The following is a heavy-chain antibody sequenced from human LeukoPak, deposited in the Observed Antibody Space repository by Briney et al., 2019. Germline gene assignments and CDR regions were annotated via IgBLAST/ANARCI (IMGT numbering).Heavy chain of an antibody. CDR2: ISYDGSNK. CDR1: GFTFSSYA. J-gene: IGHJ3*02. CDR3: ARVVAATPPGTVTTRSDAFDI. V-gene: IGHV3-30*04. Sequence: GGSLRLSCAASGFTFSSYAMHWVRQAPGKGLEWVAVISYDGSNKYYADSVKGRFTISRDNSKNTLYLQMNSLRAEDTAAYYCARVVAATPPGTVTTRSDAFDIWGQGTMVTVSS. D-gene: IGHD2-15*01.